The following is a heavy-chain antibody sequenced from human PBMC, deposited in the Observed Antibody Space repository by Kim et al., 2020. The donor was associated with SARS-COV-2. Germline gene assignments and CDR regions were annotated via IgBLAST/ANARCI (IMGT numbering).Heavy chain of an antibody. CDR2: IKSKIDGGTA. Sequence: GGSLRLSCAASGFTFSNAWMSWVRQAPGKGLEWVGRIKSKIDGGTADYPAPVKGRFTISRDDSKNTLYLQMNSLKTEDTAVYYCTTDPARNYYFDYWGQGTMVPVS. D-gene: IGHD1-7*01. CDR3: TTDPARNYYFDY. CDR1: GFTFSNAW. J-gene: IGHJ4*02. V-gene: IGHV3-15*01.